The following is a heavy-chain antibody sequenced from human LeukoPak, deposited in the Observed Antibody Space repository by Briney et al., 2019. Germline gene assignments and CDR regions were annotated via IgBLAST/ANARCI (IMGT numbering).Heavy chain of an antibody. CDR2: IRYDGSNK. Sequence: HPGGSLRLSCAASGFTFSSYGMHWVRQAPGKGLEWVAFIRYDGSNKYYADSVKGRFTISRDNSKNTLYLQMNSLRAEDTAVYYCAKTGDSRGYYSGFDYWGQGTLVTVSS. V-gene: IGHV3-30*02. CDR1: GFTFSSYG. D-gene: IGHD3-22*01. J-gene: IGHJ4*02. CDR3: AKTGDSRGYYSGFDY.